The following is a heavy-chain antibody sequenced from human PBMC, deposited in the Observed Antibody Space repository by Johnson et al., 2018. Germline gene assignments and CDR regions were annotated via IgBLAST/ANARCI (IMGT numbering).Heavy chain of an antibody. Sequence: QVQLVQSGGGVVQPGRSLRLSCAASGFTFSSYGMHWVRQAPGKGLEWVAVIWYDGSNKYYADSVKGRFTISRDNSKNTLYLQMNSLGAEDTAVYYCARARSWGIQLYYYYYGMDVWDQGTTVTVSS. J-gene: IGHJ6*02. CDR1: GFTFSSYG. V-gene: IGHV3-33*01. CDR3: ARARSWGIQLYYYYYGMDV. D-gene: IGHD5-18*01. CDR2: IWYDGSNK.